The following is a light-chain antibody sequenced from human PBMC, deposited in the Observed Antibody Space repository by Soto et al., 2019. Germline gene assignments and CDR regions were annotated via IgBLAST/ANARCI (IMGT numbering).Light chain of an antibody. CDR3: QQLNSYPYT. CDR2: AAS. CDR1: QGISSY. J-gene: IGKJ2*01. Sequence: DIQLTQSPSFLSASVGDRVTITCRASQGISSYLAWYQQKPGKAPKLLINAASTLQSGVPSRFSGSGSGTEFTLTISSLQPEDFATYYCQQLNSYPYTFGQGTKLEIE. V-gene: IGKV1-9*01.